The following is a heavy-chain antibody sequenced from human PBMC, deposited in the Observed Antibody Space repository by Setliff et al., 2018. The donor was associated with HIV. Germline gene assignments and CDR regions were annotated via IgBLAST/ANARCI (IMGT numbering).Heavy chain of an antibody. Sequence: LSLTFPVSGGSVSSGSYYWSWILQPPGKGLEWIGYIYYSWSTKHNPSLKSRVTISLDTSKNQFSLKLTSVTAADTAVYYCARYSPRGYTLTGPYWGQGTLVTVSS. CDR3: ARYSPRGYTLTGPY. J-gene: IGHJ4*02. CDR1: GGSVSSGSYY. CDR2: IYYSWST. V-gene: IGHV4-61*01. D-gene: IGHD2-2*02.